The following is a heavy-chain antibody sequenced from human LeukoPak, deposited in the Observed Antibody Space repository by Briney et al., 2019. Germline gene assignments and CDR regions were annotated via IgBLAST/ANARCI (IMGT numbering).Heavy chain of an antibody. D-gene: IGHD6-13*01. CDR1: GGSITSYY. J-gene: IGHJ4*02. Sequence: SETLSLTCTVSGGSITSYYWSWIRQPPGRGLEWIGYIYYSGSTNYNPSLKSRVTISVDTSKNQFSLKLSSVTAADTAVYYCASYRSSPYYFDYWGQGTLVTVSS. CDR2: IYYSGST. V-gene: IGHV4-59*01. CDR3: ASYRSSPYYFDY.